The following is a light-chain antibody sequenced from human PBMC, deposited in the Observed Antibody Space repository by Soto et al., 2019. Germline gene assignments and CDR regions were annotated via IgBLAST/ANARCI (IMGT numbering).Light chain of an antibody. J-gene: IGLJ1*01. CDR2: EVT. CDR1: NNDVGGYNY. CDR3: SSYASSGTFPYV. Sequence: QSALTQPASVSGSPGQSITISCTGTNNDVGGYNYVSWYQQHPGKAPKLMIYEVTNRPSGVSNRFSGSKSGNTASLTISGLQAEDEADYYCSSYASSGTFPYVFGTGTKLTVL. V-gene: IGLV2-14*01.